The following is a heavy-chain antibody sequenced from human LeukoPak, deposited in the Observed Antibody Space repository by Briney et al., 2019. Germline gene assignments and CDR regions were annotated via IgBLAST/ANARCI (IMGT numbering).Heavy chain of an antibody. CDR1: GFTFSRYA. CDR3: ARDGSDY. J-gene: IGHJ4*02. Sequence: PGGSLRLSCAVSGFTFSRYAMHWVRHAPGKGREWVAVISYEGRKKADSVKGRFTISRDNSKNTLYLQMTSLRAEDTAVYYCARDGSDYWGQGTLVTVSS. CDR2: ISYEGRKK. V-gene: IGHV3-30*04. D-gene: IGHD3-10*01.